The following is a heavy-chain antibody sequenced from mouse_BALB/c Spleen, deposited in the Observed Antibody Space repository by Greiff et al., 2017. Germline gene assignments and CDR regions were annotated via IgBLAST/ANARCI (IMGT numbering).Heavy chain of an antibody. CDR1: GFSLTGYG. V-gene: IGHV2-6-7*01. D-gene: IGHD1-1*01. CDR2: IWGDGST. J-gene: IGHJ1*01. Sequence: QVQLKESGPGLVAPSQSLSITCTVSGFSLTGYGVNWVRQPPGKGLEWLGMIWGDGSTDYNSALKSRLSISKDNSKSQVFLKMNSLQTDDTARYYCATIYYYGSSYVYWYFDVWGAGTTVTVSS. CDR3: ATIYYYGSSYVYWYFDV.